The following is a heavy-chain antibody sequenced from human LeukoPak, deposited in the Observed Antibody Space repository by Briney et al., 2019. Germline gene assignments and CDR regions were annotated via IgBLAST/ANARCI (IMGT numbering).Heavy chain of an antibody. CDR1: GYTFTGYY. J-gene: IGHJ6*02. CDR3: ARDLGYCSGGSCYSYYYYYGMDV. CDR2: INPNSGGT. Sequence: ASVKVSCKASGYTFTGYYMHWVRQAPGQGLEWMGWINPNSGGTNYAQKFQGRVTMTRDTSISTAYMELSRLRSDDTAVYYCARDLGYCSGGSCYSYYYYYGMDVWGQGTTVAVSS. D-gene: IGHD2-15*01. V-gene: IGHV1-2*02.